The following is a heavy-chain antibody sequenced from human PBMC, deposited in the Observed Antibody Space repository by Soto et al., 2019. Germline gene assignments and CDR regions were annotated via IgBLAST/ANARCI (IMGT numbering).Heavy chain of an antibody. J-gene: IGHJ6*02. CDR3: TRDRPWELLDYYYGMDV. D-gene: IGHD1-26*01. Sequence: PGGSLRLSCTASGFTFGDYAMSWFRQAPGKGLEWVGFIRSKAYGGTTEYAASVKGRFTISRDDSKSIAYLQMNSLKTEDTAVYYCTRDRPWELLDYYYGMDVWGQGTTVTVSS. CDR2: IRSKAYGGTT. V-gene: IGHV3-49*03. CDR1: GFTFGDYA.